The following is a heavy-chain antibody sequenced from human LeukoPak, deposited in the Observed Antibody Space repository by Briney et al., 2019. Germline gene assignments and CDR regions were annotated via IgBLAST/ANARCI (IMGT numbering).Heavy chain of an antibody. J-gene: IGHJ3*02. CDR2: ISYSGST. Sequence: SETLSLTCSVSGGSISSGTYYWGWIRQPPGKGLEWIGSISYSGSTYYSPSLKSRVTISVDTTSKNQFSLKLNSVTAADTAVYYCAKSNGYGLVDIWGQGTVVTVSS. CDR3: AKSNGYGLVDI. CDR1: GGSISSGTYY. D-gene: IGHD3-10*01. V-gene: IGHV4-39*07.